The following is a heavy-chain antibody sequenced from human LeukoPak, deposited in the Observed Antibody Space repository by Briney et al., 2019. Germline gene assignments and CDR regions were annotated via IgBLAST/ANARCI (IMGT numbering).Heavy chain of an antibody. V-gene: IGHV4-59*08. CDR2: IYVTGT. Sequence: SETLSLTCTVSGGSIGTCYWSWIRQSPGKGLEWIGYIYVTGTRYNPYLQSRVTISVDRSRNQFLLKMSYVTAADTAVYYCARHIGGGIEDMDVWGKGTKVIVSS. CDR3: ARHIGGGIEDMDV. D-gene: IGHD3-16*02. CDR1: GGSIGTCY. J-gene: IGHJ6*03.